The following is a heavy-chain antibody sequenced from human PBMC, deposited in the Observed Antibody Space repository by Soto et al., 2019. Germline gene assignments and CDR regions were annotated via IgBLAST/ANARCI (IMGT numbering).Heavy chain of an antibody. Sequence: EVQLVESGGVLVQPGGSLRLSCAASGFIFSSYWMHWVRQAPGKGLVWVSRVKSDGSTYYADSVKGRFTISRDNAKNTLYLQMNSLTVEDTAVYYCARGIRGHYGSDVWGQGTMVTVSS. J-gene: IGHJ3*01. D-gene: IGHD5-12*01. CDR1: GFIFSSYW. CDR3: ARGIRGHYGSDV. V-gene: IGHV3-74*01. CDR2: VKSDGST.